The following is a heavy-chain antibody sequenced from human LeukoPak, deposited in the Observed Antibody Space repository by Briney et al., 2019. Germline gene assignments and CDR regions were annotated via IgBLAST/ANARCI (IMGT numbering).Heavy chain of an antibody. CDR1: GFSFSDAW. Sequence: GGSHRLSCAASGFSFSDAWMSWVRQIPGKGLEWVGRIESRTDGGTTDYAAPVKGRFTISRDDSTNTLYLQMNSLKSEDTAVYYCTTYGSGRKFDYWGQGILVTVSS. CDR3: TTYGSGRKFDY. J-gene: IGHJ4*02. D-gene: IGHD3-10*01. V-gene: IGHV3-15*04. CDR2: IESRTDGGTT.